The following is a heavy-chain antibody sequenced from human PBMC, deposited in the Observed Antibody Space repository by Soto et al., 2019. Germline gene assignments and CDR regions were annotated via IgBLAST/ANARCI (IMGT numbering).Heavy chain of an antibody. J-gene: IGHJ3*02. CDR3: ARTPSHFCSGTSSHAFDI. CDR1: GGSISSSAYY. Sequence: SETLTLTCTDSGGSISSSAYYWSWIRQHPGEGLEWIGYIYYSGSTYYNPSLRSRVAISVDTSKNHFSLKLSSVTAADTAVYYCARTPSHFCSGTSSHAFDIWGQGTMVTVSS. V-gene: IGHV4-31*03. CDR2: IYYSGST. D-gene: IGHD2-2*01.